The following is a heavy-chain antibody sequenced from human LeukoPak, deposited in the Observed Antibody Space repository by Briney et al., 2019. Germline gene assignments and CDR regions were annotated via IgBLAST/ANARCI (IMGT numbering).Heavy chain of an antibody. CDR2: IHYSGST. V-gene: IGHV4-59*08. CDR3: ARLDGNWNYFDY. J-gene: IGHJ4*02. Sequence: SETLSLTCSVSGASITTYYWSWIRQPPGKGLEWIAYIHYSGSTSYNPSLKSRLTISLDTSKNQFSLKLSSVTAADTAVYHCARLDGNWNYFDYWGQGTLVTVSS. D-gene: IGHD1-20*01. CDR1: GASITTYY.